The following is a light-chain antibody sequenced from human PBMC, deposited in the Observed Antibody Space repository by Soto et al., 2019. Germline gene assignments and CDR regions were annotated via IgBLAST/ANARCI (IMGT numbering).Light chain of an antibody. V-gene: IGLV2-23*02. CDR3: CSYAASSTLL. CDR1: SSDFGSYNL. J-gene: IGLJ2*01. CDR2: EVT. Sequence: QSALTQPASVSGSPGQSITISCTGTSSDFGSYNLVSWYQQHPGKAPKLMIYEVTKRPSGVSYRFSGSRSGNTASLTISGLQAEDEADYYCCSYAASSTLLFGVGTKLTVL.